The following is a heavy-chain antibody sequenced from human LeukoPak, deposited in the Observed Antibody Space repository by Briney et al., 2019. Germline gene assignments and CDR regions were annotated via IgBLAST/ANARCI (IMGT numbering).Heavy chain of an antibody. J-gene: IGHJ3*02. CDR2: ISGSGGDT. V-gene: IGHV3-23*01. Sequence: PGGSLRLSCAASGFTFSAYAMGWVRQAPGKGLEWVSAISGSGGDTYYAEFVKGRFTISRDNSKNTLYLQMNSLRAEDTAVHYCAKGRNCSAGSCYGWHAFDIWGQGTMVTVSS. D-gene: IGHD2-15*01. CDR3: AKGRNCSAGSCYGWHAFDI. CDR1: GFTFSAYA.